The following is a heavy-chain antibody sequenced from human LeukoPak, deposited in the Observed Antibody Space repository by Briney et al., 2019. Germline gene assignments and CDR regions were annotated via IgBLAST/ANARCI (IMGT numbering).Heavy chain of an antibody. J-gene: IGHJ5*02. V-gene: IGHV1-2*02. CDR3: ASQSDYVGRSGWFDP. D-gene: IGHD4-17*01. CDR1: GYTFKGFY. Sequence: ASVKVSCKAFGYTFKGFYMHWVRQAPGQGLEWMGWINPNSGVTNYAQKFQGRVTMTRDTSISTAYMELSRLRSDDTAVYYCASQSDYVGRSGWFDPWGQGTLVTVSS. CDR2: INPNSGVT.